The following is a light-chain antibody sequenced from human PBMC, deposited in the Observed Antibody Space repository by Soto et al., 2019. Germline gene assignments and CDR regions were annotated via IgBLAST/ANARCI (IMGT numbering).Light chain of an antibody. V-gene: IGKV3-20*01. CDR2: GVS. CDR1: QGVGDTF. Sequence: EIVLAQSPGTLSLSPGEKATLSCRASQGVGDTFLSWYQQKPGLAPRLLIYGVSNRATGIPDRFSGSGSGTDFTLTISRLEPEDFAVYYCQQYGSSPITFGQGTQLDIK. J-gene: IGKJ5*01. CDR3: QQYGSSPIT.